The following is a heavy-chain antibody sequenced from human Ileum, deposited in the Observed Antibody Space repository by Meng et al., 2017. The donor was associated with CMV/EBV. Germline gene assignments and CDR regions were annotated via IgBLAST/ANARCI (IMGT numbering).Heavy chain of an antibody. CDR2: INSDGSST. Sequence: GESLKISCAASGFTFSSYWMYWVRQAPGKGLVWVSRINSDGSSTTYADSVKGRFTISRDNAKNTLYLQMNSLRGEDTAVYYCARFRLYNWFDPWGQGTLVTVSS. CDR3: ARFRLYNWFDP. D-gene: IGHD3-10*01. J-gene: IGHJ5*02. V-gene: IGHV3-74*01. CDR1: GFTFSSYW.